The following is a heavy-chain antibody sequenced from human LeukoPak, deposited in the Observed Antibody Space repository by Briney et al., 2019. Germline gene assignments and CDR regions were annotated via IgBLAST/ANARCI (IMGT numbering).Heavy chain of an antibody. CDR2: INHSGST. D-gene: IGHD3-3*01. CDR1: GGSFSGYD. Sequence: PSETLSLTCAVYGGSFSGYDWSGIRRPPGRGLGWRGEINHSGSTNYNPSLKRRVTISVDTSKNQLSLKLSSVTAADTAVYYCAKWDYDFWSGYRTNDYWGQGTLVTVSS. V-gene: IGHV4-34*01. CDR3: AKWDYDFWSGYRTNDY. J-gene: IGHJ4*02.